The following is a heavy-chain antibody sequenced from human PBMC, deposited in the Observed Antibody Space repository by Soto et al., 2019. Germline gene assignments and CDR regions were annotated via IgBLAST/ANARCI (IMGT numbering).Heavy chain of an antibody. CDR2: ISAYNGNT. CDR1: GYTFTSYG. D-gene: IGHD1-7*01. J-gene: IGHJ5*02. CDR3: ARDGTELELRPWWFDP. Sequence: GASVKVSCKASGYTFTSYGISWVRQAPGQGLEWMGWISAYNGNTNYAQKLQGRVTMTTDTSTSTAYMELRSLRSDDTAVYYCARDGTELELRPWWFDPWGQGTLVTVSS. V-gene: IGHV1-18*01.